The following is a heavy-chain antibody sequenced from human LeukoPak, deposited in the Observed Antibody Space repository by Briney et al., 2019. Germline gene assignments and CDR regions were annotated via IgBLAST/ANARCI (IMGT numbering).Heavy chain of an antibody. J-gene: IGHJ4*02. V-gene: IGHV5-51*01. D-gene: IGHD2-8*02. Sequence: GESLKISCKAFGYSFTNYWIAWVRQMPGKGLEWMGVIYPGDSDTRYSPSFQGQVTISADKSISTAYLQWSSLKASDAAMYYCARRFESTEYFDHWGQGTLVTVSS. CDR2: IYPGDSDT. CDR1: GYSFTNYW. CDR3: ARRFESTEYFDH.